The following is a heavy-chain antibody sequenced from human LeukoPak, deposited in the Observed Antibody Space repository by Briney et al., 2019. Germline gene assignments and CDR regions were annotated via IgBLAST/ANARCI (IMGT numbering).Heavy chain of an antibody. CDR3: AREGNYYDSSGYYDPGAFDI. Sequence: SVKVSCKASGGTFSSYAISWVRQAPGQGLEWMGRIIPILGIANYAQKFQGRVTITADKSTSTAYMELSSLRSEDTAVYYCAREGNYYDSSGYYDPGAFDIWGQGTMVTVSS. CDR1: GGTFSSYA. CDR2: IIPILGIA. J-gene: IGHJ3*02. D-gene: IGHD3-22*01. V-gene: IGHV1-69*04.